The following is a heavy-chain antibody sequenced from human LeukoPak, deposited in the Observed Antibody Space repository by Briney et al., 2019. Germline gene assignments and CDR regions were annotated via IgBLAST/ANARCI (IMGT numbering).Heavy chain of an antibody. V-gene: IGHV3-21*01. Sequence: GGSLRLSCAASGFTFSSYSMNWVRQAPGEGLEWVSSISSSNSYIYYADSVKGRFTISRDSAKNSLYLQMNSLRAEDTAVYYCARGAYCSGGSCYFDYWGQGTLVTVSS. D-gene: IGHD2-15*01. CDR1: GFTFSSYS. J-gene: IGHJ4*02. CDR3: ARGAYCSGGSCYFDY. CDR2: ISSSNSYI.